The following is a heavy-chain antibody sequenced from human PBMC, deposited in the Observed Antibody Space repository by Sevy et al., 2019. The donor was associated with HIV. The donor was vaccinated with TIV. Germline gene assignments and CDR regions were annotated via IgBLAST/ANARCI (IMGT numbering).Heavy chain of an antibody. CDR3: ARGKSGYGYVFDY. V-gene: IGHV3-66*01. Sequence: GGSLRLSCAASGFPVSSNYMSWVRQAPGKGLEWVAVIYSDGSTYNADSVKGRFAISRDNSKNTLYLQMNSLRVEDTAVYYCARGKSGYGYVFDYWGQGTLVTVSS. CDR1: GFPVSSNY. D-gene: IGHD5-18*01. J-gene: IGHJ4*02. CDR2: IYSDGST.